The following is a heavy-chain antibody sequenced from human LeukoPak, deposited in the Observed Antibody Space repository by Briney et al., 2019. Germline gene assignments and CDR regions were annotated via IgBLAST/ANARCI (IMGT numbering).Heavy chain of an antibody. CDR2: IYYSGST. V-gene: IGHV4-59*01. CDR3: ARFSSSWTNYYYYYGMDV. D-gene: IGHD6-13*01. J-gene: IGHJ6*04. CDR1: GGSLSSYY. Sequence: SETLSLTCTVSGGSLSSYYWSWIRQPPGKGLEWIGYIYYSGSTNYNPSLKSRVTISVDTSKNQFSLKLSSVTAADTAVYHCARFSSSWTNYYYYYGMDVWGKGTTVTVSS.